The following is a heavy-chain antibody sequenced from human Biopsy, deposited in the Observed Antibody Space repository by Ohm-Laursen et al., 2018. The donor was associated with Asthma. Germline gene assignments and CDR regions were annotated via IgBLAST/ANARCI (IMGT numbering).Heavy chain of an antibody. V-gene: IGHV4-39*01. CDR3: VRGSSSWHHGPFHYYYGLDV. CDR1: SGSGGYMRSGNYY. J-gene: IGHJ6*02. CDR2: IYYSGTT. Sequence: SDTLSLTCSLSSGSGGYMRSGNYYWGWIRQPPGKGLEWIGSIYYSGTTYYNPSLESRVTVSADTSKNQFSLKLTSVTAAGTAVYYCVRGSSSWHHGPFHYYYGLDVWGQGTTATASS. D-gene: IGHD6-13*01.